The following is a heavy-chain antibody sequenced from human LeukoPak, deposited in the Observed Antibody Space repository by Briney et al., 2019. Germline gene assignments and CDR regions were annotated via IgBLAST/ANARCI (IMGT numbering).Heavy chain of an antibody. CDR1: GFTFSSYA. CDR3: ARDPTKRWLQNYFDD. D-gene: IGHD5-24*01. Sequence: PGGSLRLSCAASGFTFSSYAMSWVRQAPGKGLEWVSAISGSGGSTYYADSVKGRFTISRDNSKNTLYLQMNSLRAEDTAVYYCARDPTKRWLQNYFDDWGQGTLVTVSS. V-gene: IGHV3-23*01. J-gene: IGHJ4*02. CDR2: ISGSGGST.